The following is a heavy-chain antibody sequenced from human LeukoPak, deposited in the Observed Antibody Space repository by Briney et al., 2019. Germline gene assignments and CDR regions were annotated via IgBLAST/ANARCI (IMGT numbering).Heavy chain of an antibody. CDR3: ATGSWRYAFDI. CDR2: ISSSSSTI. Sequence: GGSLRLSCAASGFTFSSYSMNWVRQAPRKGLEWVSYISSSSSTIYYADSVKGRFTISRDNAKNSLYLQMNSLRAEDTAVYYCATGSWRYAFDIWGQGTMVTVSS. V-gene: IGHV3-48*01. D-gene: IGHD2-15*01. CDR1: GFTFSSYS. J-gene: IGHJ3*02.